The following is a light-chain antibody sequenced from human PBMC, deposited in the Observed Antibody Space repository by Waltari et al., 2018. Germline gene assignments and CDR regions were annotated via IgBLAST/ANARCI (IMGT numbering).Light chain of an antibody. CDR3: NSRDSSGNLVV. V-gene: IGLV3-19*01. CDR2: GKN. CDR1: SLRSYY. J-gene: IGLJ2*01. Sequence: SSELTQDPAVSVALGQTVRITCQGDSLRSYYASWYQQKPGQAPVLVIYGKNNRPSGIPDRFSGSSSGNPASLTSTGAQAEDEAYYYCNSRDSSGNLVVFGGGTKLTVL.